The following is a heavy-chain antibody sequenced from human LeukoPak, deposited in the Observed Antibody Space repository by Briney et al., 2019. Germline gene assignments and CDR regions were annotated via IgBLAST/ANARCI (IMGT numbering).Heavy chain of an antibody. J-gene: IGHJ6*03. CDR3: ARANCGGDCYHYYYYYYMDV. Sequence: SETLSLTCTVSGGSISSSSYYWAWIRQPPGKGLEWIGSIYRSGSTYYNPSLKSRVTISVDTSKNQFSLKLSSVTAADTAVYYCARANCGGDCYHYYYYYYMDVWGKGTTVTVSS. D-gene: IGHD2-21*02. CDR2: IYRSGST. CDR1: GGSISSSSYY. V-gene: IGHV4-39*07.